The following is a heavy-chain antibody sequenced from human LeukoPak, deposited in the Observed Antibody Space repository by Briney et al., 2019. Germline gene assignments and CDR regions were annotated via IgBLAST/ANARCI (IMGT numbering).Heavy chain of an antibody. J-gene: IGHJ4*02. D-gene: IGHD2-2*01. Sequence: PGGSLRLSCAASGFTFSSYGMHWVRQAPGKGLEWVAFIRYDGSNKYYADSVKGRFTISRDNSKNTLYLQMNSLRAEDTAVYYCAKDGIRIVVVPAAPDYWGQGTLVTVSS. V-gene: IGHV3-30*02. CDR1: GFTFSSYG. CDR3: AKDGIRIVVVPAAPDY. CDR2: IRYDGSNK.